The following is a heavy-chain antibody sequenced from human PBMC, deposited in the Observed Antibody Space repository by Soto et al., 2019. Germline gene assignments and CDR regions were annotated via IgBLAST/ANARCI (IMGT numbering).Heavy chain of an antibody. J-gene: IGHJ4*02. D-gene: IGHD6-19*01. Sequence: QVQLVQSGAEVKRPGASVKVSCKGLGYTFNTYTLHWVRQAPGQGLEWMGWITPGTGATKYSRKFQGRVSFTRDTSASTANMELSSLGSDDTAVYYCARDMAGAYKGLDYWGQGILVTVSS. CDR2: ITPGTGAT. CDR1: GYTFNTYT. CDR3: ARDMAGAYKGLDY. V-gene: IGHV1-3*01.